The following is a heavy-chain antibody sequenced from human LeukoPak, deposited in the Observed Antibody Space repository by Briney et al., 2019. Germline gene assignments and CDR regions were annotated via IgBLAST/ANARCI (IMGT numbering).Heavy chain of an antibody. D-gene: IGHD1-26*01. CDR1: GFTFSSSA. V-gene: IGHV3-23*01. CDR3: ANPEWGTYLVGFDY. J-gene: IGHJ4*02. CDR2: ISISGDDT. Sequence: PGGSLRLSCAASGFTFSSSAMNWVRQAPGKGLEWVSAISISGDDTYYAESVKGRFTISRDNSKNTLYLRMNSLRADDTAVYFCANPEWGTYLVGFDYWGQGTLVTVSS.